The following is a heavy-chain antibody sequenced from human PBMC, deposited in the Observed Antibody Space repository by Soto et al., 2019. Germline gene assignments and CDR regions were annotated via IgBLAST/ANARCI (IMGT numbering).Heavy chain of an antibody. CDR3: TRDASRDSSARGWFDP. CDR1: GFTFRSFT. D-gene: IGHD6-13*01. CDR2: ISSNSAYI. J-gene: IGHJ5*02. V-gene: IGHV3-21*01. Sequence: AVSLRLSCAASGFTFRSFTMNWVRQAPGKGLEWVSTISSNSAYIYYTDALRGRFTISRDNAKNSLHLQMNSLRAEDTAVYYCTRDASRDSSARGWFDPWGPGTLVTVSS.